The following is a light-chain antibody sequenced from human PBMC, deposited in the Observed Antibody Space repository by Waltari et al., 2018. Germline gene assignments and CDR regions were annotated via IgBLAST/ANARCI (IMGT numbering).Light chain of an antibody. CDR2: EVT. J-gene: IGLJ3*02. CDR3: SSYAGGSRLM. Sequence: KAPKLLIYEVTKRPSGVPDRFSGPKSDNTASLAVSGLQAEDVADYYCSSYAGGSRLMFGGGTKLTVL. V-gene: IGLV2-8*01.